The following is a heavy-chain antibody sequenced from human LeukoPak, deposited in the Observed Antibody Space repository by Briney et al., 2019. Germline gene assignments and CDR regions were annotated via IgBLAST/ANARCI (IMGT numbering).Heavy chain of an antibody. CDR2: IKSKADGGAT. Sequence: GGSLRLSCAASGFTFSHAWMSWVRQAPGTGLEWVVRIKSKADGGATDYAAPVKGRFTISRDDSKKTLYLQMNNLRTEDTAVYYCATDDNYGDNRAFDYWGQGTLVTVSS. D-gene: IGHD4-17*01. CDR3: ATDDNYGDNRAFDY. CDR1: GFTFSHAW. J-gene: IGHJ4*02. V-gene: IGHV3-15*01.